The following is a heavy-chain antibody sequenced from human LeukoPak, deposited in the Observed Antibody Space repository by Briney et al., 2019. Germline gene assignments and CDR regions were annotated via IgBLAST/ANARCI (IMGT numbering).Heavy chain of an antibody. D-gene: IGHD6-13*01. J-gene: IGHJ4*02. CDR3: ARVGGSTWYFGY. Sequence: PSETLSLTCTVSGDSITSYYWSWIRQPPGKGLEWIGCIYYSGSTNYNPSLKSRVTMSVDTSKNQFSLKLSSVTAADAAVYYCARVGGSTWYFGYWGQGTLVTVSS. CDR2: IYYSGST. CDR1: GDSITSYY. V-gene: IGHV4-59*01.